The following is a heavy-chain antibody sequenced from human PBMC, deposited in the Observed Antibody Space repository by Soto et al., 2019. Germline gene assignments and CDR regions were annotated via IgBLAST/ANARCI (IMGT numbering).Heavy chain of an antibody. CDR2: FRGSGGST. CDR3: AKDLSGFGELHYYYGMDV. J-gene: IGHJ6*02. D-gene: IGHD3-10*01. CDR1: GFTLTTYG. V-gene: IGHV3-23*01. Sequence: PGGSLRLSCAASGFTLTTYGMSWVRQAPGKGLEWVSGFRGSGGSTYYADSVKGRFTISRDNSKNTVYLQMNSLRGEDTAVYYCAKDLSGFGELHYYYGMDVWGQGTTVTVSS.